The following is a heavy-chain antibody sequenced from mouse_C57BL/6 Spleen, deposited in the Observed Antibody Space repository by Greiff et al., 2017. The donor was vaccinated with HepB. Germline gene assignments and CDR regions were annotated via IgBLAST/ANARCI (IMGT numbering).Heavy chain of an antibody. V-gene: IGHV5-4*01. CDR2: ISDGGSYT. CDR1: GFTFSSYA. D-gene: IGHD3-3*01. J-gene: IGHJ1*03. Sequence: EVKVVESGGGLVKPGGSLKLSCAASGFTFSSYAMSWVRQTPEKRLEWVATISDGGSYTYYPDNVKGRFTISRDNAKNNLYLQMSHLKSEDTAMYYCAREEGHWYFDVWGTGTTVTVSS. CDR3: AREEGHWYFDV.